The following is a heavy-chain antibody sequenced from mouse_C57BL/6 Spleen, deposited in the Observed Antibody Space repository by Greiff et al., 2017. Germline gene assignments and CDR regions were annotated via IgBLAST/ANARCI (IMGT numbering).Heavy chain of an antibody. J-gene: IGHJ1*03. Sequence: VKLQQSGAELVKPGASVKISCKASGYAFSSYWMNWVKQRPGKGLEWIGQLYPGDGDTNYNGKFKGKATLTADTSSSTAYMQLSSLTSEDSAVYFCARGIYYGSSDWYFDVWGTGTTVTVSS. CDR2: LYPGDGDT. CDR1: GYAFSSYW. V-gene: IGHV1-80*01. CDR3: ARGIYYGSSDWYFDV. D-gene: IGHD1-1*01.